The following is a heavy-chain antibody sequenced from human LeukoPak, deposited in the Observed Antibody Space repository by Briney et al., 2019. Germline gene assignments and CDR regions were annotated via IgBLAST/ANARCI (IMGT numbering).Heavy chain of an antibody. CDR2: IKQEGSEK. V-gene: IGHV3-7*03. CDR1: GLTFSSFW. D-gene: IGHD3-16*01. J-gene: IGHJ3*02. CDR3: ARVRSWGVAAFDI. Sequence: GGSLRLSCAASGLTFSSFWMSWVRRAPGKGLEWVANIKQEGSEKYYVDSVKGRFTISRDNAKNSLYLQMNSLRAEDTAVYYCARVRSWGVAAFDIWGQGTMVTVSS.